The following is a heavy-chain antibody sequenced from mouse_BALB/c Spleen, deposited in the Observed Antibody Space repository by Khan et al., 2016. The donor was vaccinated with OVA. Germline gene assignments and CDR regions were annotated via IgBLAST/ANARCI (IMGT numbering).Heavy chain of an antibody. J-gene: IGHJ4*01. CDR3: SRWRWDY. CDR2: INPNNGDT. CDR1: GYTFTEYT. Sequence: VQLKESGPELVKPGASAKISCKTSGYTFTEYTMHWVKQSHGKNLEWIGGINPNNGDTSYSQKFKGKATLTVDKSSSTAYMELRSLTSEDSAVYYCSRWRWDYRGQGPSVPVSS. V-gene: IGHV1-26*01.